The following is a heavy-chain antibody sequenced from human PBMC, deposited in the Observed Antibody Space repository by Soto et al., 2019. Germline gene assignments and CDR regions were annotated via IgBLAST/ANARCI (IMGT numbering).Heavy chain of an antibody. Sequence: GESLKISCKGSGYSFTSYWIGWVSQMPGKGLEWMGIIYPGDSATRYSPSFQGQVTISADKSLSTAYLQWSSLKASDTAMYYWARAMVRGVIDYYYGMDVWGQGTTVTVSS. CDR3: ARAMVRGVIDYYYGMDV. V-gene: IGHV5-51*01. CDR2: IYPGDSAT. CDR1: GYSFTSYW. J-gene: IGHJ6*02. D-gene: IGHD3-10*01.